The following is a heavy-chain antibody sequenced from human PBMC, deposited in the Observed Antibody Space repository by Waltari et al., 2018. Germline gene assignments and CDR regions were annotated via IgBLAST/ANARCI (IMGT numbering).Heavy chain of an antibody. CDR3: VKEAPARGDWYLDL. CDR2: ITNDGSGT. V-gene: IGHV3-74*03. D-gene: IGHD2-2*01. J-gene: IGHJ2*01. CDR1: GFSFSHAW. Sequence: EVQLVESGGGLVQPGGSLTLFCSSPGFSFSHAWSHWVRQVPGKGLEWVSRITNDGSGTMYADSVKGRFTISRDNAKNTLFLEMNSLRVEDTAVYYCVKEAPARGDWYLDLWGRGTLLAVSS.